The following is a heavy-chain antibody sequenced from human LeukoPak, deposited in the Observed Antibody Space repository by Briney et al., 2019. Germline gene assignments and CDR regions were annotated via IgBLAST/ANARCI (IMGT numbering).Heavy chain of an antibody. CDR2: FDPEDGET. CDR1: GYTLTELS. D-gene: IGHD5-18*01. Sequence: ASVKVSCKVPGYTLTELSMHWVRQAPGKGLEWMGGFDPEDGETIHAQKFQGRVTMTEDTSTDTAYMELSSLRSEDTAVYYCARANTAMALAFDYWGQGTLVTVSS. CDR3: ARANTAMALAFDY. V-gene: IGHV1-24*01. J-gene: IGHJ4*02.